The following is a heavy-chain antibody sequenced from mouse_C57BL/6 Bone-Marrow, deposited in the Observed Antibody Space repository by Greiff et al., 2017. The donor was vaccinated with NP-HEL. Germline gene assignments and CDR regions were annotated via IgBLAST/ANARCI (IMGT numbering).Heavy chain of an antibody. V-gene: IGHV5-15*01. J-gene: IGHJ1*03. D-gene: IGHD1-1*01. CDR1: GFTFSDYG. Sequence: EVQRVESGGGLVQPGGSLKLSCAASGFTFSDYGMAWVRQAPRKGPEWVAFISNLAYSIYYADTVTGRFTISRENAKNPLYLEMSSLRSEDTAMYYCARRGTTVGNWYFDVWGTGTTVTVSS. CDR2: ISNLAYSI. CDR3: ARRGTTVGNWYFDV.